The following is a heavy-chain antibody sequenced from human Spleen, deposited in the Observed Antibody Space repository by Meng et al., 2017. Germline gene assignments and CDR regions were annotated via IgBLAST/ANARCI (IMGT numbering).Heavy chain of an antibody. V-gene: IGHV3-23*01. D-gene: IGHD3-10*01. Sequence: GGSLRLSCAASGFTSSPYAINWGRQAPGRGLEWVSTVTGSGTSTYAESVKGRFTISRDNSNNTVYLHMNNLRPEDTAVYYCAKVLSPPRRKFGSGRYFSSYSLDVWGQGTTVTVSS. CDR3: AKVLSPPRRKFGSGRYFSSYSLDV. CDR1: GFTSSPYA. CDR2: VTGSGTST. J-gene: IGHJ6*02.